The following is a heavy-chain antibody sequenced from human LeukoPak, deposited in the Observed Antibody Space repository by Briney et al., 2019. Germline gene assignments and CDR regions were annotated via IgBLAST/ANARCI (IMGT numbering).Heavy chain of an antibody. CDR3: ARTRAAAGYSSFWFDP. J-gene: IGHJ5*02. CDR2: ISGSGGST. V-gene: IGHV3-23*01. Sequence: GGSLRLSCAASGFTFSSYGMSWVRQAPGKGLEWVSAISGSGGSTYYADSVKGRFTISRDNSKNTLYLQMNSLRTEDTAVYYCARTRAAAGYSSFWFDPWGQGTLVTVSS. CDR1: GFTFSSYG. D-gene: IGHD6-13*01.